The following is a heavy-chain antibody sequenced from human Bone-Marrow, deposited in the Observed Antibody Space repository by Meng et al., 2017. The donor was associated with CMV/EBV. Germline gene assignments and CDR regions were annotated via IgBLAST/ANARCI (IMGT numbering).Heavy chain of an antibody. CDR3: ARVITDYGGKPVDY. D-gene: IGHD4-23*01. CDR2: ISYDGSNK. Sequence: ESVGGVVQTGRFRGLPLAAAGFLFSSYATHWVRQAPGKGLEWVAVISYDGSNKYDPGAVKGRFPISRDNSKNTRYLQMNSLRAEDTAVYYCARVITDYGGKPVDYWGQGTLVTVSS. J-gene: IGHJ4*02. V-gene: IGHV3-30-3*01. CDR1: GFLFSSYA.